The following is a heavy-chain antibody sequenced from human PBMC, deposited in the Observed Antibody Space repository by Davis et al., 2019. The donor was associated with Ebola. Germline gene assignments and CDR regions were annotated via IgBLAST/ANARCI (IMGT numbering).Heavy chain of an antibody. Sequence: ASVKVSCKASGYTFTSYYVHWVRQAPGPGLEWMGVINPSGGNTNYAQKFQGRVTMTTDTSTSTAYMELRSLRSDDTAVYFCARRNYYGSGTVYFDPWGQGTLVTVSS. CDR1: GYTFTSYY. V-gene: IGHV1-46*01. CDR3: ARRNYYGSGTVYFDP. CDR2: INPSGGNT. D-gene: IGHD3-10*01. J-gene: IGHJ4*02.